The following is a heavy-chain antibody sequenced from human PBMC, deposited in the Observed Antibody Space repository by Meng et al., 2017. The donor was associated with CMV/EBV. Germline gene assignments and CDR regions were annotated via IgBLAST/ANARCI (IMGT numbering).Heavy chain of an antibody. D-gene: IGHD2-2*02. Sequence: GGSLRLSCAASGFTFSSYSMNWVRQAPGKGLEWVSSISSSSSYIYNADSVKGRFTISRDNAKNSLYLQMNSLRAEDTAVYYCARRDCSSTSCYNSYYYYGMDVWGQGTTVTVSS. CDR1: GFTFSSYS. J-gene: IGHJ6*02. V-gene: IGHV3-21*01. CDR2: ISSSSSYI. CDR3: ARRDCSSTSCYNSYYYYGMDV.